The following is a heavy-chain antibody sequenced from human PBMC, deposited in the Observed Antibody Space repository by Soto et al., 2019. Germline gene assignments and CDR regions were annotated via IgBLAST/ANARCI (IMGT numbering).Heavy chain of an antibody. Sequence: PGGSLRLSCAASGFTFDDYAMHWVRQAPGKGLEWVSGISWNSGSIGYADSVKGRFTISRDNAKNSLYLQMNSLRAEDTALYYCAKDIDRYGPIWGQATMVTVSS. J-gene: IGHJ3*02. CDR3: AKDIDRYGPI. V-gene: IGHV3-9*01. CDR1: GFTFDDYA. D-gene: IGHD2-21*01. CDR2: ISWNSGSI.